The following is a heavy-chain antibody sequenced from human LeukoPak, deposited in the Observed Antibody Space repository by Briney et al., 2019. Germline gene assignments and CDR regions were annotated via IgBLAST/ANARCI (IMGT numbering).Heavy chain of an antibody. CDR1: GGSISSYY. V-gene: IGHV4-59*01. CDR3: AREEASSGWRGVSAFDI. D-gene: IGHD6-19*01. CDR2: IYYSRST. J-gene: IGHJ3*02. Sequence: SETLSLTCTVSGGSISSYYWSWIRQPPGKGLEWIGYIYYSRSTNYNPSLKSRVTISVDTSKNQFSLKLSSVTAADTAVYYCAREEASSGWRGVSAFDIWGQGTMVTVSS.